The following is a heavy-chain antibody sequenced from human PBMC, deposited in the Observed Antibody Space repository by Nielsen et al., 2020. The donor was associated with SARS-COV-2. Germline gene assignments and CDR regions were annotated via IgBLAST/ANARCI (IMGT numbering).Heavy chain of an antibody. V-gene: IGHV3-9*01. CDR2: ISWNSGSI. CDR3: AKGYYDSSGYYATSFDY. D-gene: IGHD3-22*01. CDR1: GFTFDDYA. J-gene: IGHJ4*02. Sequence: GGSLRLSCAASGFTFDDYAMHWVRQAPGKGLEWVSGISWNSGSIGYADSVKGRFTISRDNAKNSLYLQMNSLRAEDTALYYCAKGYYDSSGYYATSFDYWGQGTLVTVSS.